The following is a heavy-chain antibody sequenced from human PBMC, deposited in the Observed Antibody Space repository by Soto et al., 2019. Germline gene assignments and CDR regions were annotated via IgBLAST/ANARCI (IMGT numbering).Heavy chain of an antibody. CDR2: IYYSGST. CDR1: GGSISSYY. J-gene: IGHJ6*03. Sequence: PSETLSLTCTVSGGSISSYYWSWIRQPPGKGLEWIGYIYYSGSTNYNPSLKSRVTISVDTSKNQFSLKLSSVTAADTAVYYCASSNGEYYYHYMDVWGKGTTVTVSS. V-gene: IGHV4-59*01. CDR3: ASSNGEYYYHYMDV.